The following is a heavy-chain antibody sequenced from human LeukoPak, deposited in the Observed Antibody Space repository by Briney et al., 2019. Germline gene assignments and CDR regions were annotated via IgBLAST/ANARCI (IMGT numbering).Heavy chain of an antibody. D-gene: IGHD2-15*01. J-gene: IGHJ5*02. V-gene: IGHV3-23*01. CDR1: GFTFSSYA. Sequence: GGSLRLSCAASGFTFSSYAMSWVRQAPGKGLEWVSAISGSGGTTYYADSVKGRFTISRDNAKNSLYLQMNSLRAEDTAVYYCARGVVIAAGYPWFDPWGQGTLVIVSS. CDR2: ISGSGGTT. CDR3: ARGVVIAAGYPWFDP.